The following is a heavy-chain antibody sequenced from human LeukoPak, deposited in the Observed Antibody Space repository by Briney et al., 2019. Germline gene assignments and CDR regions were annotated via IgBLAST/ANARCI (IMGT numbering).Heavy chain of an antibody. CDR1: GGSISSGGYY. CDR2: ISYRGST. D-gene: IGHD3-10*01. J-gene: IGHJ4*02. Sequence: SQTLSLTCTVSGGSISSGGYYWSWFRQHPGKGLEWIGYISYRGSTDYNPSLESRVTISVDTSKNQFSLKLRSVTAVDTAVYYCATVAVIRGVTYFDYWGQGTLVTVSS. CDR3: ATVAVIRGVTYFDY. V-gene: IGHV4-31*03.